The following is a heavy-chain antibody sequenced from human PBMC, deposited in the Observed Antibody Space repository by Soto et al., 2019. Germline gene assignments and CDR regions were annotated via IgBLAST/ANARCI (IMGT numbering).Heavy chain of an antibody. D-gene: IGHD3-16*01. J-gene: IGHJ4*02. CDR2: ISAYNGNT. CDR3: ARECGGCGGLDY. Sequence: QVQLVQSGAEVKKPGASVKVSCKASGYTFTSYGISWVRQAPGQGLEWMGWISAYNGNTNYAQKLQGRVTMTTDTSPSTANMELRSLRSDETAVYYWARECGGCGGLDYWGQGTLVTVSS. CDR1: GYTFTSYG. V-gene: IGHV1-18*01.